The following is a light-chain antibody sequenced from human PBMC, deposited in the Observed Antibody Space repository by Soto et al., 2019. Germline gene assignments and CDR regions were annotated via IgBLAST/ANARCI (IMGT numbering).Light chain of an antibody. J-gene: IGKJ3*01. CDR2: GAS. Sequence: EVVLTQSPVTLSLSPGERATLSCRASQSVSSPYLAWYQQKPGQPPRLLIYGASSTATDIPDRFIGSGSGTEFTLTIARLAPEDFAMYYCQQYGSSPFTFGPGTKVDI. CDR3: QQYGSSPFT. V-gene: IGKV3-20*01. CDR1: QSVSSPY.